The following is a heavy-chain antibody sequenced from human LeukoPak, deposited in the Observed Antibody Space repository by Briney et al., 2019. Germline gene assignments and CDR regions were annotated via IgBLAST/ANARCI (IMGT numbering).Heavy chain of an antibody. CDR3: TREGNYDSSGCNDN. V-gene: IGHV1-8*01. CDR2: MNPKSGNT. CDR1: GCTFTSYD. D-gene: IGHD3-22*01. J-gene: IGHJ4*02. Sequence: GASVKVSCKASGCTFTSYDINWVRQATGQGLEWMGWMNPKSGNTGYAQKFQGRVTMTRNTSISTAYMELSSLRSEDTAVYYCTREGNYDSSGCNDNWGQGTLVTVSS.